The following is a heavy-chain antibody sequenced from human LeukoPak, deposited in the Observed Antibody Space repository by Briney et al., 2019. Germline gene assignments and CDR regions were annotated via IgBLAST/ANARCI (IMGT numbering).Heavy chain of an antibody. CDR1: GFTFSDYY. J-gene: IGHJ4*02. CDR2: ISGSGGST. D-gene: IGHD2-15*01. CDR3: ANCRGNSCYLTS. Sequence: AGGSLRLSCAASGFTFSDYYMSWVRQAPGKGLEWVSAISGSGGSTYYADSVKGRFTTSRDNSKNTLYLQMNSLRAEDTAAYYCANCRGNSCYLTSWGQGTLVTVSS. V-gene: IGHV3-23*01.